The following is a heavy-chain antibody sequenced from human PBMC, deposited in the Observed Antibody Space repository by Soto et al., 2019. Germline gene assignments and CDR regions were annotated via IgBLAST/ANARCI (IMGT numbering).Heavy chain of an antibody. D-gene: IGHD6-19*01. V-gene: IGHV1-18*01. CDR2: NSAYNGIT. J-gene: IGHJ4*02. CDR3: ARDPVAGTYLDY. CDR1: GYTFNSYA. Sequence: QVQLVQSGAEVKKPGASVKVSCKTSGYTFNSYAISRVRQAHGQGLGRMVWNSAYNGITNYPQKPQGRVTMTTDTSTSTAYMELRSLRSDDTAVFYCARDPVAGTYLDYWGQGTLVTVSS.